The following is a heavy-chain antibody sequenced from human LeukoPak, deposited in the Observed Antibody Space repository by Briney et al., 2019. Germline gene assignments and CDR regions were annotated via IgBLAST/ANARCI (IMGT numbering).Heavy chain of an antibody. CDR3: ATSNFGL. J-gene: IGHJ4*02. CDR1: GYTFTGYY. CDR2: IKADSGGT. Sequence: ASVKVSCKASGYTFTGYYIHWVRQAPGRGLEWMGWIKADSGGTRYAQQFQGRVTMTRDTSISTAYMELSRLRSDDTAMYYCATSNFGLWGQGTLVTVSS. D-gene: IGHD3-16*01. V-gene: IGHV1-2*02.